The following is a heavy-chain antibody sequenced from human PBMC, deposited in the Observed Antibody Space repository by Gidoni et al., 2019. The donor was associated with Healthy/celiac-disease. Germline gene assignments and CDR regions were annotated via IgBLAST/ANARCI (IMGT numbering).Heavy chain of an antibody. Sequence: QVQLQASGPGLVKPSETLSLTCTVSGGSISSYYWSWIRQPPGKGLEWIGYIYYSGSTNYNPSLKSRVTISVDTSKNQFSLKLSSVTAADTAVYYCARVDYGSGSYYNPRYYGMDVWGQGTTVTVSS. CDR3: ARVDYGSGSYYNPRYYGMDV. J-gene: IGHJ6*02. V-gene: IGHV4-59*01. CDR2: IYYSGST. CDR1: GGSISSYY. D-gene: IGHD3-10*01.